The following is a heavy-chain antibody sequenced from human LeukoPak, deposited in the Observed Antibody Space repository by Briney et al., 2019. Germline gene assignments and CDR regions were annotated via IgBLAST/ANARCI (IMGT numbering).Heavy chain of an antibody. Sequence: GGSLRLSCAASGFTVSSNYMSWVRRAPGKGMEWVSGIVASGTRTHYADSVKGRFTISRDNSKKTVYLQMNSLGAENTAIYYCAKDHGRLGGQGTLVTVSS. D-gene: IGHD5-12*01. CDR1: GFTVSSNY. V-gene: IGHV3-23*01. CDR3: AKDHGRL. J-gene: IGHJ4*02. CDR2: IVASGTRT.